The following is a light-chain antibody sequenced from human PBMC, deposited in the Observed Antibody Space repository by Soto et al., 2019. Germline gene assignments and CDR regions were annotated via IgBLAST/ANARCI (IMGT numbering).Light chain of an antibody. CDR3: QQYYSYPRT. V-gene: IGKV1-8*01. CDR2: AAS. Sequence: AIRMTQSPSSLSASTGDRVTITCRASQGISSYLAWYQQKPGKAPKLLIYAASTLQSGVPSRFSGSGSGTDFTLTISCLQSEDFATYYCQQYYSYPRTFRQRTKVDIK. J-gene: IGKJ1*01. CDR1: QGISSY.